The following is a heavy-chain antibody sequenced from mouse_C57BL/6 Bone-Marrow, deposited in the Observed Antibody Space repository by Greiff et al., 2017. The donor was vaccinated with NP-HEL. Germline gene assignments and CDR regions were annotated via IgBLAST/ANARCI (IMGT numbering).Heavy chain of an antibody. J-gene: IGHJ2*01. Sequence: VKLVESGPELVKPGASVKLSCKASGYTFTSYDINWVKQRPGQGLEWIGWIYPRDGSTKYNEKFKGKATLTVDTSSSTAYMELHSLTSEDSAVYFCARRGIRPYFDYWGQGTTLTVSS. CDR3: ARRGIRPYFDY. CDR1: GYTFTSYD. CDR2: IYPRDGST. V-gene: IGHV1-85*01.